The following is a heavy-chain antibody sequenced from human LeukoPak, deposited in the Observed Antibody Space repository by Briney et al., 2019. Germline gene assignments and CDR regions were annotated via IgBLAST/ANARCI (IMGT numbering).Heavy chain of an antibody. CDR1: GFTFSDYY. V-gene: IGHV4-34*01. CDR3: ARRYYGDYYYY. D-gene: IGHD4-17*01. CDR2: INHSGST. J-gene: IGHJ4*02. Sequence: PGGSLRLSCAASGFTFSDYYMSWIRQPPGKGLEWIGEINHSGSTNYNPSLKSRVTISVDTSKNQFSLKLSSVTAADTAVYYCARRYYGDYYYYWGQGTLVTVSS.